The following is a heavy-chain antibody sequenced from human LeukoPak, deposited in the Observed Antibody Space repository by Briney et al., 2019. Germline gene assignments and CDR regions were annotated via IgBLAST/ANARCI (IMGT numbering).Heavy chain of an antibody. CDR2: ICISEST. Sequence: SETLSLTCTVSGGSISGFCWSWIRQPAGKGLEWIGRICISESTNYNPSLESRVTMSEDTSQNQFSLRLTSVTAADTAVYYCARIRRDSGDWYADDYWGREPWSPSPQ. V-gene: IGHV4-4*07. CDR1: GGSISGFC. D-gene: IGHD6-19*01. J-gene: IGHJ4*02. CDR3: ARIRRDSGDWYADDY.